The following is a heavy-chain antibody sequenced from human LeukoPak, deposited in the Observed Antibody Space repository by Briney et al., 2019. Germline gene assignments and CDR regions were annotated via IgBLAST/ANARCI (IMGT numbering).Heavy chain of an antibody. CDR2: IYYSGST. Sequence: SETLSLTCTLSGGSLSSGGYYWSWVRQHPGTGLEWIGYIYYSGSTYYNPSLKSRVTISVDTSKNQFSLKLSSVTAADTAVYYCARDDYGDYTLDYWGQGTLVTVSS. CDR3: ARDDYGDYTLDY. J-gene: IGHJ4*02. D-gene: IGHD4-17*01. V-gene: IGHV4-31*03. CDR1: GGSLSSGGYY.